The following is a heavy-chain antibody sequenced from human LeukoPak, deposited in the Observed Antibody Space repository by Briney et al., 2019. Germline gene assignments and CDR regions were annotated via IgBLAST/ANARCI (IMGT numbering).Heavy chain of an antibody. CDR1: GFTFSSYS. J-gene: IGHJ4*02. V-gene: IGHV3-30*02. Sequence: GGSLRLSCAASGFTFSSYSMNWVRQAPGKGLEWVAFIRYDGSNKYYADSVKGRFTISRDNSKNTLYLQMNSLRAEDTAVYYCAKDYYGGNSESGYWGQGTLVTVSS. CDR2: IRYDGSNK. CDR3: AKDYYGGNSESGY. D-gene: IGHD4-23*01.